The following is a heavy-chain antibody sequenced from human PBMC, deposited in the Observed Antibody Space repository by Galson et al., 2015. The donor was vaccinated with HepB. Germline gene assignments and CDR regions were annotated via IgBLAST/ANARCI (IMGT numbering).Heavy chain of an antibody. J-gene: IGHJ4*02. CDR1: GDSVSSNSAA. CDR3: ARDMGRAVAGTDPFDY. CDR2: TYYRSKWYN. Sequence: CAISGDSVSSNSAAWNRIRQSPSRGLEWLGRTYYRSKWYNDYAVSVKSRITINPDTSKNQFSLQLNSVTPEDTAVYYCARDMGRAVAGTDPFDYWCQGTLVTVSS. V-gene: IGHV6-1*01. D-gene: IGHD6-19*01.